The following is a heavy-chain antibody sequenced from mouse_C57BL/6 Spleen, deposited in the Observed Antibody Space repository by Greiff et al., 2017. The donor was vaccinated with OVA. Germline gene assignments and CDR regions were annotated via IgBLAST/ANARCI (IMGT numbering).Heavy chain of an antibody. CDR2: VDPETGGP. V-gene: IGHV1-15*01. J-gene: IGHJ1*03. Sequence: QVQLQQSGAELVRPGASVTLSCKASGYTFPDYEMHWVKQTPVHGLEWIGAVDPETGGPAYNQKFKGKAILTADKSSSTAYMELRSLTSEASAVYYSTRKLLAIDVWGTGTTVTVSS. CDR3: TRKLLAIDV. D-gene: IGHD2-1*01. CDR1: GYTFPDYE.